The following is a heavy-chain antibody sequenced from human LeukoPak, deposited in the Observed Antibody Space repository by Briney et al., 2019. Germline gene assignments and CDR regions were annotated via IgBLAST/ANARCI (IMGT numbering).Heavy chain of an antibody. CDR1: GDSVSGNSAA. Sequence: SQTPSLTCAISGDSVSGNSAAWNWIGQSPSRGLEWLGRTYYRSQWYNDYAVSVKSRITINPDTSKNQFSLQLNSVTPEDTAVYYCARGIPDPFDYWGQGTLVTVSS. D-gene: IGHD2-2*01. J-gene: IGHJ4*02. CDR2: TYYRSQWYN. CDR3: ARGIPDPFDY. V-gene: IGHV6-1*01.